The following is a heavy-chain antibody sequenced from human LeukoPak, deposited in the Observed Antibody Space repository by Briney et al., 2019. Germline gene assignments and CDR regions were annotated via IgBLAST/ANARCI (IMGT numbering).Heavy chain of an antibody. V-gene: IGHV4-59*01. J-gene: IGHJ4*02. CDR3: ARGRDGYNYRFFDY. CDR2: IYYSGST. D-gene: IGHD5-24*01. Sequence: PSETLYLTCTVSAGSISSYYWSWIRQPPGKGLEWIGYIYYSGSTYYNPSLKSRVTISVDTSTNQFSLKLRSVTAADTAVYYCARGRDGYNYRFFDYWGQGTLVNVSS. CDR1: AGSISSYY.